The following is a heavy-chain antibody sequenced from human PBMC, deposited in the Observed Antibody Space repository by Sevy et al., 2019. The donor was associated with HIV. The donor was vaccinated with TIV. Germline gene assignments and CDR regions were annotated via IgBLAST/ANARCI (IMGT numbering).Heavy chain of an antibody. CDR1: GGSISSGGYS. V-gene: IGHV4-30-2*01. Sequence: SETLSLTCAVSGGSISSGGYSWSWIRQPPGKGLEWIGYIYHSGSTYYNPSLKNRVTISVDRSKNQFSLKLSSVTAADTAVYYCARASSTADYTEYFQHWGQGTLVTVSS. J-gene: IGHJ1*01. CDR3: ARASSTADYTEYFQH. D-gene: IGHD4-4*01. CDR2: IYHSGST.